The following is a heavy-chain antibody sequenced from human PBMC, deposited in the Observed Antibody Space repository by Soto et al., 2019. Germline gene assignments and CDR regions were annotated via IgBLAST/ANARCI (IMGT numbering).Heavy chain of an antibody. CDR2: VYSSGTT. CDR1: GGSINSYW. J-gene: IGHJ4*02. D-gene: IGHD2-2*01. V-gene: IGHV4-4*07. Sequence: QVQLQESGPGLVKPSETLSLTCSVSGGSINSYWWSWIRQPAGKGLEWIGRVYSSGTTDYNPSLNSRATMSVETSKNQVSLKLTSVTAADTAVYYCARDIGSYAYAEGYWGQGIQVTVSS. CDR3: ARDIGSYAYAEGY.